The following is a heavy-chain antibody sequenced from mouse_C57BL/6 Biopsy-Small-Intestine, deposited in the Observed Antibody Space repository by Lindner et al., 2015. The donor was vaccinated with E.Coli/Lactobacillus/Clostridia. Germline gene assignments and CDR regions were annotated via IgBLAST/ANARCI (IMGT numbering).Heavy chain of an antibody. CDR1: GYTFTTYP. CDR3: ARGYGSSPSYWYFDV. Sequence: VQLQESGAELVKPGASVKMSCKASGYTFTTYPIEWMKQNHGKSLEWIGDFHPYNDDTKYNEKFKGKATLTVEKSSSTVYLELSRLTSDDSAVYYCARGYGSSPSYWYFDVWGTGTTVTVSS. V-gene: IGHV1-47*01. D-gene: IGHD1-1*01. J-gene: IGHJ1*03. CDR2: FHPYNDDT.